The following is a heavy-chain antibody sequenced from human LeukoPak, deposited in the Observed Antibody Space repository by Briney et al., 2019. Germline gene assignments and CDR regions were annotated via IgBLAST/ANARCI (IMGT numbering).Heavy chain of an antibody. V-gene: IGHV1-46*01. Sequence: SVSLSCKASGYTFTSYYMHWVRQAPGQGLEWMGIINTSGGTTSYAQKFQGRVTMTKDTSTSTVYMELSSLRSEDTAVYYCARDRQEPDWDFDIWGRGTLVIVSS. CDR3: ARDRQEPDWDFDI. J-gene: IGHJ2*01. CDR2: INTSGGTT. D-gene: IGHD1-14*01. CDR1: GYTFTSYY.